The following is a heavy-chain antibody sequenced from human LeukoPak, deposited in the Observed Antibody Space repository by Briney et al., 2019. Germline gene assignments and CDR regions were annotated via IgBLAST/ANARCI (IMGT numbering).Heavy chain of an antibody. CDR2: IYYSGST. Sequence: SETLSLTCTVSGGSISSYYWSWIRQPPGKGLEWIGYIYYSGSTNYNPSLKSRVTISVDTSKNQFSLKLSSVTAADTAVYYCARGSRTIFGVVSLDYWGQGTLVTVSS. CDR3: ARGSRTIFGVVSLDY. D-gene: IGHD3-3*01. V-gene: IGHV4-59*01. CDR1: GGSISSYY. J-gene: IGHJ4*02.